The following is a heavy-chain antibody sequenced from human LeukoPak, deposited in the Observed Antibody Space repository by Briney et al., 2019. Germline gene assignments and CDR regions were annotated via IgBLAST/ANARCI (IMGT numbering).Heavy chain of an antibody. J-gene: IGHJ6*03. V-gene: IGHV4-4*07. D-gene: IGHD4-17*01. Sequence: KPSETLSLTCDVSGFSMTNGFYWGWIRQPAGKGLEWIGRIYTSGSSNYNPSLKSRATMSVDTSKNQFSLRLTSVTAADTAVYYCARAAYGDYRYYYFYLDVWGKGTTVTVSS. CDR1: GFSMTNGFY. CDR2: IYTSGSS. CDR3: ARAAYGDYRYYYFYLDV.